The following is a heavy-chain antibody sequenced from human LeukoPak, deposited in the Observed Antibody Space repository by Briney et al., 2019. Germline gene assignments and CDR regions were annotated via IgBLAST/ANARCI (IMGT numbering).Heavy chain of an antibody. J-gene: IGHJ5*02. CDR2: IYYSGST. CDR1: GGSISNYY. Sequence: SETLSLTCTVSGGSISNYYWSWIRQPSGRGLEWIGYIYYSGSTNYNPSLKSRVTMSLDTSKNQFSLKLTSVTAADTAVYYCARQPLHYGGNSGWFDPWGQGTLVTVSS. D-gene: IGHD4-23*01. CDR3: ARQPLHYGGNSGWFDP. V-gene: IGHV4-59*08.